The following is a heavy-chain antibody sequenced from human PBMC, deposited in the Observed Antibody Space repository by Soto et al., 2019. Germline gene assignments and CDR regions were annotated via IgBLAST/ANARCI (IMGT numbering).Heavy chain of an antibody. Sequence: QVQLVQSGAEVKKPGSSVKVSCKASGGTFSSYAISWVRQAPGQGLEWMGGIIPIFGTANYAQKFQGRVTITADESRSTAYMELSSLRSEDTAVYYCAGRNYYDSRRWSANYYYYGMDVWGQGTTVTVSS. V-gene: IGHV1-69*12. CDR1: GGTFSSYA. CDR2: IIPIFGTA. J-gene: IGHJ6*02. D-gene: IGHD3-22*01. CDR3: AGRNYYDSRRWSANYYYYGMDV.